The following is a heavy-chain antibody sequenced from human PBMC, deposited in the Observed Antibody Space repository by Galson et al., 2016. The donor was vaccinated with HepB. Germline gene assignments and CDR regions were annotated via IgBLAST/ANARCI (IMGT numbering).Heavy chain of an antibody. CDR2: ISYNETYK. CDR3: AKDSEWQVLFGDLSTFDS. D-gene: IGHD6-19*01. Sequence: SLRLSCAASGFTFSNYGMHWVRQAPGKGLEWVALISYNETYKFYGDSVKGRFTISRDNSKNTVYLHMNSLRVDDTAVYYCAKDSEWQVLFGDLSTFDSWGQGTLVTVSS. CDR1: GFTFSNYG. V-gene: IGHV3-30*18. J-gene: IGHJ4*02.